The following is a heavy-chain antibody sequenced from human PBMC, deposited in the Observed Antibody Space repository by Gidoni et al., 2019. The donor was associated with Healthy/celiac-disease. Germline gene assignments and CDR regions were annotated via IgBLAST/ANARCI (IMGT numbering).Heavy chain of an antibody. CDR1: GFTFSSYA. V-gene: IGHV3-23*01. J-gene: IGHJ4*02. CDR3: AKEYSSSWYLLPQPFDY. CDR2: ISGSGGST. D-gene: IGHD6-13*01. Sequence: EVQLLEPGGGLVQPGVSLRLSCAASGFTFSSYAMSWVRQAPGKGMEWVSAISGSGGSTYYADSVKGRFTISRDNSKNTLYLQMNSLRAEDTAVYYCAKEYSSSWYLLPQPFDYWGQGTLVTVSS.